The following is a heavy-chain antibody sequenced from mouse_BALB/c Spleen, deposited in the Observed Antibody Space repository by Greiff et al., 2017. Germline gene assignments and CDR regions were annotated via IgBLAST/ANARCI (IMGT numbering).Heavy chain of an antibody. Sequence: EVKLMESGGGLVKPGGSLKLSCAASGFAFSSYDMSWVRQTPEKRLEWVAYISSGGGSTYYPDTVKGRFTISRDNDKNTLYLQMSSLKSEDTAMYYCARHHNWDGGAMDYWGQGTSVTVSS. J-gene: IGHJ4*01. D-gene: IGHD4-1*02. V-gene: IGHV5-12-1*01. CDR1: GFAFSSYD. CDR3: ARHHNWDGGAMDY. CDR2: ISSGGGST.